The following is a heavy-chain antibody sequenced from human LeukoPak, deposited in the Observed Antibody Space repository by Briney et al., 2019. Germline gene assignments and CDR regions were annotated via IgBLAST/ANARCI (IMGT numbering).Heavy chain of an antibody. CDR3: AREIRSRNYEESTGYFNY. V-gene: IGHV3-7*03. Sequence: PGGSLRLSCTASGFTFGNYWMSWVRQAPGKGLEWVANIKHDGSEKYYADSVKGRFSIFRDNAKTSVYLQLNSLRGEDTAVYFCAREIRSRNYEESTGYFNYWGQGTLVTVSS. CDR2: IKHDGSEK. CDR1: GFTFGNYW. D-gene: IGHD3-22*01. J-gene: IGHJ4*02.